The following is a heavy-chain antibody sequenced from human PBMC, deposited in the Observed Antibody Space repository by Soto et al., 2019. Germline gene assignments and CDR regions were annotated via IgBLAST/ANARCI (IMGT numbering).Heavy chain of an antibody. J-gene: IGHJ2*01. V-gene: IGHV1-69*12. D-gene: IGHD5-12*01. CDR2: IMPIFGTA. CDR3: ARGNHRWLQLGYFDL. Sequence: QVQLVQSGAEVKKPGSSVTVSCKAPGGTFSSYTISWVRQAPGQGREWMGGIMPIFGTANYAQKFQGRVTITADESTSTAYMELSGLRSEDTAVYYWARGNHRWLQLGYFDLWGRGTLVTVSS. CDR1: GGTFSSYT.